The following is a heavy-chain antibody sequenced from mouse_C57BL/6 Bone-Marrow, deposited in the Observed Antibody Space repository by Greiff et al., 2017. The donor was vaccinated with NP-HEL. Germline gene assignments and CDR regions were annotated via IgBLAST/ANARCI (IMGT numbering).Heavy chain of an antibody. CDR2: ISSGGSYT. CDR3: ARLYGSRYWYFDV. D-gene: IGHD1-1*01. CDR1: GFTFSSYG. V-gene: IGHV5-6*01. Sequence: EVQGVESGGDLVKPGGSLKLSCAASGFTFSSYGMSWVRPTPDKRLEWVATISSGGSYTYYPDSVKGRFTISRDNAKNTLYLQMSSLKSEDTAMYYCARLYGSRYWYFDVWGTGTTVTVSS. J-gene: IGHJ1*03.